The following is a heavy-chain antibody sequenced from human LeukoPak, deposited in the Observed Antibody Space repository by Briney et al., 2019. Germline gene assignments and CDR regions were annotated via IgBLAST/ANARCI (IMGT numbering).Heavy chain of an antibody. Sequence: GGSLRLSCAASGFSFDDYAMDWVWQAPGKGLEWVSGISWNSDRIGYADSVKGRFTISRDNAKNSLYLQMNSLRVEDTALYYCARDIYDILTGPLDYWGQGTLVTVSS. V-gene: IGHV3-9*01. CDR3: ARDIYDILTGPLDY. CDR1: GFSFDDYA. D-gene: IGHD3-9*01. CDR2: ISWNSDRI. J-gene: IGHJ4*02.